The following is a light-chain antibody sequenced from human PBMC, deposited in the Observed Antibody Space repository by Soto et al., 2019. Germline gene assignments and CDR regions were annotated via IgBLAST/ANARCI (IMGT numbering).Light chain of an antibody. CDR2: DAA. Sequence: DIQMTQSPSTLSASVGDRVTITCRASQSINKWVAWFQQKSGRAPKLLIYDAATLQSGVPSRFSGTGSGTDFSLTISSLQPEDFATYYCQQYNIGYNCGQGTK. CDR1: QSINKW. CDR3: QQYNIGYN. J-gene: IGKJ2*01. V-gene: IGKV1-5*01.